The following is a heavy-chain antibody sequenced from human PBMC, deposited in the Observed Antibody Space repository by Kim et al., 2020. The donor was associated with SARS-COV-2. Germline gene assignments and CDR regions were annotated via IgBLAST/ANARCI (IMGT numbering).Heavy chain of an antibody. V-gene: IGHV4-38-2*02. CDR2: IYHSGST. CDR3: AREGYDFWSGETLEEYYFDY. CDR1: GYSISSGYY. D-gene: IGHD3-3*01. J-gene: IGHJ4*02. Sequence: SETLSLTCTVSGYSISSGYYWGWIRQPPGKGLEWIGSIYHSGSTYYNPSLKSRVTISVDTSKNQFSLKLSSVTAADTAVYYCAREGYDFWSGETLEEYYFDYWGQGTLVTVSS.